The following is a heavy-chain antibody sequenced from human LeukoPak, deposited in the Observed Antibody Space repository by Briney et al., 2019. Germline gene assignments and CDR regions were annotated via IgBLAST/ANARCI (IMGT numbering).Heavy chain of an antibody. D-gene: IGHD4-17*01. CDR3: ARIRYGDYEARFFDY. Sequence: SGPALVKPTQTLTLTCTFSGFSLSTRGMCVSWSRQPPGKALEWLARIDWDDDKYYSTSLKTRLTISKDTSKNQVVLTMTNMDPVDTATYYCARIRYGDYEARFFDYWGQGTLVTVSS. V-gene: IGHV2-70*11. CDR2: IDWDDDK. J-gene: IGHJ4*02. CDR1: GFSLSTRGMC.